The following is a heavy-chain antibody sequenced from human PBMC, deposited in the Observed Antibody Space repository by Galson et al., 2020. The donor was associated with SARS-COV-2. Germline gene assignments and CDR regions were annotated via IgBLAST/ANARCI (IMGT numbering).Heavy chain of an antibody. CDR2: ISSRSDYI. V-gene: IGHV3-21*01. Sequence: GGSLRLSCDVSGFTFDLYSMNWVRQAPGKGLEWVSAISSRSDYIYYADSLKGRVTISRDNARNSLYLQMNNLRAEDTAVYYCARDASWAMFGLDVWGQGATVTGSS. D-gene: IGHD1-26*01. J-gene: IGHJ6*02. CDR1: GFTFDLYS. CDR3: ARDASWAMFGLDV.